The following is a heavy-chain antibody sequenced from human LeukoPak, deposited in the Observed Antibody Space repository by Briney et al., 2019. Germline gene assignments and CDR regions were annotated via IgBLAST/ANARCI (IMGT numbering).Heavy chain of an antibody. D-gene: IGHD1-26*01. V-gene: IGHV3-21*04. CDR2: ISSSSSYI. CDR1: GFTFSSYS. Sequence: PGGSLRLSCAASGFTFSSYSMNWVRQAPGKGLEWVSSISSSSSYIYYADSVKGRFTISRDNSKNTLYLQMNSLRAEDTAVYYCAKTPYSGSYSTFDYWGQGTLVTVSS. CDR3: AKTPYSGSYSTFDY. J-gene: IGHJ4*02.